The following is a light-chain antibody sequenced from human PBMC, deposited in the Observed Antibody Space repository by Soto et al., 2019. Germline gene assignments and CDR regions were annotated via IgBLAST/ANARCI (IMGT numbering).Light chain of an antibody. CDR2: DTN. J-gene: IGLJ3*02. Sequence: QAVVTQEPSLTVSPGGTVTFTCGSSTGAVTDGLFPYWIQQKPGQAPRTLIFDTNNKHPWTPDRFSGSLLGGKAALSLSGAQPEDEADCFCFLFYQHYWVFGGGTKLTVL. V-gene: IGLV7-46*01. CDR3: FLFYQHYWV. CDR1: TGAVTDGLF.